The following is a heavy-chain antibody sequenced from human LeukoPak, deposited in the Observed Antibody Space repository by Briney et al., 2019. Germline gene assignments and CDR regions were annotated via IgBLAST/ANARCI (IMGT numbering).Heavy chain of an antibody. D-gene: IGHD2-15*01. CDR1: EFKFDDYA. Sequence: PGGSLRLSCAAAEFKFDDYAMHWVRQGPGKGLEWVSGISWSSGHMEYADSVKGRFTISRDNARNSLYLQMDGLRREDTALYYCVRSVVVVAATPTHFGPWGRGTQVIVSS. CDR2: ISWSSGHM. V-gene: IGHV3-9*01. CDR3: VRSVVVVAATPTHFGP. J-gene: IGHJ2*01.